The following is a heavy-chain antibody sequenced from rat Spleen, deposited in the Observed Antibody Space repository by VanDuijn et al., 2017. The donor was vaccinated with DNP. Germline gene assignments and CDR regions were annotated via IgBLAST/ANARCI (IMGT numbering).Heavy chain of an antibody. D-gene: IGHD1-7*01. Sequence: EVQLVESGGGLVQPGRSLKLSCAASGFTFSNYDMAWVRQAPTKGLEWVASIRPSGGTTYYRDSLKGRFTISRDNAKGTLFLQMDSLRSEDTATYYCAPSSYFGYDYGFAYWGQGTLVTVSS. J-gene: IGHJ3*01. CDR2: IRPSGGTT. CDR3: APSSYFGYDYGFAY. CDR1: GFTFSNYD. V-gene: IGHV5S23*01.